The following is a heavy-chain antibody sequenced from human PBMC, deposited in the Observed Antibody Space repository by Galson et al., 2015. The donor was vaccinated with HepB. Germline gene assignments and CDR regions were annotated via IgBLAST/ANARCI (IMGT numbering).Heavy chain of an antibody. CDR2: ISWNSGSI. D-gene: IGHD3-16*01. Sequence: SLRLSCAASGFIFDDYAMHWVRQAPGKGLEWVSGISWNSGSIGYADSVKGRFTISRDNAKNSLYLQMNSLRAEDTALYYCAKEGGGMDVCGQGTTVTASS. J-gene: IGHJ6*02. CDR1: GFIFDDYA. CDR3: AKEGGGMDV. V-gene: IGHV3-9*01.